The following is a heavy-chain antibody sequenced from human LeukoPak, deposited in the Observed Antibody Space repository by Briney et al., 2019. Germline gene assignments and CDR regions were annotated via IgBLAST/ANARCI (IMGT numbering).Heavy chain of an antibody. V-gene: IGHV3-7*01. CDR3: ARQGYSSGWLLLYFDY. D-gene: IGHD6-19*01. CDR2: IKQDGSEK. Sequence: GGSLRLSCAASGFTFSSYWMSWVRQAPGKGLEWVVNIKQDGSEKYYVDSVKGRFTISRDNAKNSLYLQMNSLRAEDTAVYYCARQGYSSGWLLLYFDYWGQGTLVTVSP. CDR1: GFTFSSYW. J-gene: IGHJ4*02.